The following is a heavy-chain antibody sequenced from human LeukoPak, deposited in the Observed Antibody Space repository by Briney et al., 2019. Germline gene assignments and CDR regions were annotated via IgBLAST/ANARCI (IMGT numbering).Heavy chain of an antibody. V-gene: IGHV4-59*01. D-gene: IGHD6-13*01. Sequence: SETLSLTCTVSGGSISSYYWSWLPQPPGKGLEWIGYIYYSGSTNYNPSLKSRVTISVDTSKNQFSLKLSSVTAADTAVYYCARDVTHSSTTRRRPYYYYYYMDVWGKGTTVTVSS. CDR2: IYYSGST. J-gene: IGHJ6*03. CDR1: GGSISSYY. CDR3: ARDVTHSSTTRRRPYYYYYYMDV.